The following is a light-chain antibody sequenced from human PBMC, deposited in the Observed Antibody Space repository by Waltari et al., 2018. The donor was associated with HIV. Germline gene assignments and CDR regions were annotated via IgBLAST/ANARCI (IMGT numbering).Light chain of an antibody. Sequence: DVVMTQTPLSLSVNPGQPASISCKSSQSLLHSDGKTYLYWYLQKSCQPPQLLIYEVSNRFSGVPARFSGSGSGADFTLKISRVELEDVGVYYCMQTIQPPYTFGQGTNLEIK. J-gene: IGKJ2*01. CDR2: EVS. CDR1: QSLLHSDGKTY. V-gene: IGKV2D-29*01. CDR3: MQTIQPPYT.